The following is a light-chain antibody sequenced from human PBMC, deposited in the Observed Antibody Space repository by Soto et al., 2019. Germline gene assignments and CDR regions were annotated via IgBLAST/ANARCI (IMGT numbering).Light chain of an antibody. CDR3: QQYSASPST. CDR1: QSVSSNY. V-gene: IGKV3-20*01. CDR2: GAS. Sequence: EIVLTQSPGTLSLSPGERATLSCRASQSVSSNYLVWYQQRPGQALRLLIYGASSSATGIPDRFSGSGSGTDFALTISRLEPEDFAVYYCQQYSASPSTFGQGTKLEIK. J-gene: IGKJ2*01.